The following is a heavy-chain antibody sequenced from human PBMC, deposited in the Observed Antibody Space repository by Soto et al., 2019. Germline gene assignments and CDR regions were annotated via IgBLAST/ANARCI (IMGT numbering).Heavy chain of an antibody. CDR1: GYSFTSYW. Sequence: GESLKISCKGSGYSFTSYWIGWVRQMPGKGLEWMGIIYPGDSDTRYSPSFQGQVTISADKSISTAYLQWSSLKASDTAMSYCARFGDTAMVSNWFEPWGQGALVTVSS. CDR2: IYPGDSDT. D-gene: IGHD5-18*01. J-gene: IGHJ5*02. CDR3: ARFGDTAMVSNWFEP. V-gene: IGHV5-51*01.